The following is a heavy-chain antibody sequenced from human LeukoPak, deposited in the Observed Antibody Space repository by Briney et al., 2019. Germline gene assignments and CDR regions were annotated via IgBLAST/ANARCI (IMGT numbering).Heavy chain of an antibody. V-gene: IGHV4-30-2*01. J-gene: IGHJ4*02. CDR2: IYHSGST. Sequence: SSETLSLTCAVSGGSISSGGYSWSWIRQPPGKGLEWIGYIYHSGSTYYNPSLKSRVTISVDTSKNQFSQKLSSVTAADTAVYYCARVKFVGATKFDYWGQGTLVTVSS. CDR1: GGSISSGGYS. CDR3: ARVKFVGATKFDY. D-gene: IGHD1-26*01.